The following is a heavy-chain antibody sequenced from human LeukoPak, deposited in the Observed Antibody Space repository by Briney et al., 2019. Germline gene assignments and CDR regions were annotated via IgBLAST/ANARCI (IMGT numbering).Heavy chain of an antibody. CDR3: ARTYYYDSSGYYYH. D-gene: IGHD3-22*01. CDR1: GFTFSDYY. Sequence: GGSLRLSCAASGFTFSDYYMSWIRQAPGKGLEWVSYISSSGSTICYADSVKGRFTISRDNAKNSLYLQMNSLRAEDTAVYYCARTYYYDSSGYYYHWGQGTLVTVSS. CDR2: ISSSGSTI. V-gene: IGHV3-11*01. J-gene: IGHJ4*02.